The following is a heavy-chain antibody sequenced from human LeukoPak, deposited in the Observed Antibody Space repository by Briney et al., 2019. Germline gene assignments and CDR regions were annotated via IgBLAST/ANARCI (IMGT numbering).Heavy chain of an antibody. D-gene: IGHD1-26*01. CDR3: ARWDGNWFDP. CDR1: GGSISSSNW. CDR2: IYYSGST. J-gene: IGHJ5*02. V-gene: IGHV4-4*02. Sequence: SGTLSLTCAVSGGSISSSNWWSWVRQPPGKGLEWIGYIYYSGSTNYNPSLKSRVTISVDTSKNQFSLKLSSVTAADTAVYYCARWDGNWFDPWGQGTLVTVSS.